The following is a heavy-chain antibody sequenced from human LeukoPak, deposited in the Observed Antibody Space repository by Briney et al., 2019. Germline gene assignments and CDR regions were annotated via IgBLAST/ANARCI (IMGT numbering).Heavy chain of an antibody. CDR1: GFTFSGYW. J-gene: IGHJ4*02. V-gene: IGHV3-74*01. Sequence: GGSLRLSCAASGFTFSGYWMHWVRQAPGKGLVWVSRIYSDGSSTNYADSVKGRFTSSRDNAKNTLSLQMNSLRAEDTAVYYCARYSYKHDCWGQGTLVTVSS. CDR3: ARYSYKHDC. CDR2: IYSDGSST. D-gene: IGHD2-15*01.